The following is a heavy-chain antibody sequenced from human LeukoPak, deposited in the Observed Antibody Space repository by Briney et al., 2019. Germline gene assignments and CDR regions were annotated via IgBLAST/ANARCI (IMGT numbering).Heavy chain of an antibody. Sequence: PGGSLRLSCAASGFTFSSYWMSWVRQAPGKGLMWVSQINSDGSATSRADPVKSRCTISRDNAKNMLYLEMNSLRVEDTAVYFCTRDHSLDVWGQGTTVTVSS. CDR2: INSDGSAT. CDR3: TRDHSLDV. J-gene: IGHJ6*02. V-gene: IGHV3-74*01. CDR1: GFTFSSYW. D-gene: IGHD4-11*01.